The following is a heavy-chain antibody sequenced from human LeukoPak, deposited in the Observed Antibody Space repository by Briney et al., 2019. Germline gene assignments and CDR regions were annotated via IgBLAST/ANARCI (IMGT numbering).Heavy chain of an antibody. D-gene: IGHD6-6*01. V-gene: IGHV3-30-3*01. CDR1: GFTFSSYA. Sequence: LSGGSLRLSCAASGFTFSSYAMHWVRQAPGKGLEWVAVISYDGSNKYYADSVKGRFTISRDNSKNTLYLQMNSLRAEDTAVYYCARHPFSKYSDSHAYNWFDPWGQGTLLTVSS. CDR2: ISYDGSNK. J-gene: IGHJ5*02. CDR3: ARHPFSKYSDSHAYNWFDP.